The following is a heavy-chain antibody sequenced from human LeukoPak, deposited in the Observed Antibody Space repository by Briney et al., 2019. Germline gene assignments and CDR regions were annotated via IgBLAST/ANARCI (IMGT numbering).Heavy chain of an antibody. CDR2: IYPSGAT. V-gene: IGHV4-34*01. D-gene: IGHD3-3*01. CDR3: AGYQFWFQNDV. Sequence: SETLSLTCAVSGGSFSANYWSWVRQPPGGGLEWIAEIYPSGATQYNPSLTGRVTISADRSKSQFSLRLSSVTAEDTAVYYCAGYQFWFQNDVWGQGTLVTVSS. J-gene: IGHJ4*02. CDR1: GGSFSANY.